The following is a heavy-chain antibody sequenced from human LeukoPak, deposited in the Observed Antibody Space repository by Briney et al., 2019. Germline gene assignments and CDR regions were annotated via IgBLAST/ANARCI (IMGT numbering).Heavy chain of an antibody. CDR3: ARGYCSGGSCYLYFDY. Sequence: ASVKVSCKASGGTFSSYAISWVRQATGQGLEWMGWMNPNSGNTGYAQKFQGRVTMTRNTSISTAYMELSSLRSEDTAVYYCARGYCSGGSCYLYFDYWGQGTLVTVSS. CDR1: GGTFSSYA. CDR2: MNPNSGNT. D-gene: IGHD2-15*01. V-gene: IGHV1-8*02. J-gene: IGHJ4*02.